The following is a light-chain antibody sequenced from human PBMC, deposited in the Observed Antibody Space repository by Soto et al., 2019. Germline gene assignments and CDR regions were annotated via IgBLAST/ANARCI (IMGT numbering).Light chain of an antibody. Sequence: EVVMTQSPATVSVSPGERTSLSCRASQSVGTNLGWYQQKPGQAPRLLISKTSTRATGVPARFSGSGSGTEFTLTISSLQSEAIAVYYCQQYANWPLTFRGGTKVDIK. CDR2: KTS. CDR3: QQYANWPLT. V-gene: IGKV3-15*01. J-gene: IGKJ4*01. CDR1: QSVGTN.